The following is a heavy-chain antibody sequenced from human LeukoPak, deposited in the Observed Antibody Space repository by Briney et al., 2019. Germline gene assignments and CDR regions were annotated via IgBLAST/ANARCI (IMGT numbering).Heavy chain of an antibody. Sequence: SETLSLTCTVSGGSISSYYWSWIRQPPGRGLEWIGYIYYSGSTNHNPSLKSRVTISVDTSKNQFSLKLSSVTAADTAVYYCTRDWALNGMDVWGQGTTVTVSS. D-gene: IGHD3-16*01. V-gene: IGHV4-59*01. CDR2: IYYSGST. CDR3: TRDWALNGMDV. CDR1: GGSISSYY. J-gene: IGHJ6*02.